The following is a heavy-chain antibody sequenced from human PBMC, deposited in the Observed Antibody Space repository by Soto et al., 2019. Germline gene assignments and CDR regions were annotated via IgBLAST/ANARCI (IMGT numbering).Heavy chain of an antibody. J-gene: IGHJ4*02. V-gene: IGHV3-23*01. CDR2: ISGSGGST. Sequence: GGSLRLSCAASGFTFSSYAMSWVRQAPGKGLEWVSAISGSGGSTYYADSVKGRFTISRDNSKNTLYLQMNSLRAEDTAVYYWAKGGYCSGGSCYSYLDYWGQGTLVTVSS. CDR1: GFTFSSYA. D-gene: IGHD2-15*01. CDR3: AKGGYCSGGSCYSYLDY.